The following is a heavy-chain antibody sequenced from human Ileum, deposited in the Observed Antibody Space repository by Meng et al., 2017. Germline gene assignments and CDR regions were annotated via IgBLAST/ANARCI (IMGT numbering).Heavy chain of an antibody. CDR1: CGSISRSNW. CDR3: ASLRYNWNYSADY. Sequence: QGLVNRAGQGQGKPSGTLPLTCAVSCGSISRSNWWSLVRQPPGKGPEWIGEIYHSGSTNYNPSLNSRVTISVEKSKNQFSLKLSSVTAADTAVYYCASLRYNWNYSADYWGQGTLVTVSS. V-gene: IGHV4-4*02. J-gene: IGHJ4*02. D-gene: IGHD1-7*01. CDR2: IYHSGST.